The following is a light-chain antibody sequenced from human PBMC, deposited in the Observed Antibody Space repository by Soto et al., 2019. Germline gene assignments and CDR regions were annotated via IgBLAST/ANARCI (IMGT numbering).Light chain of an antibody. CDR3: QHYNSYSEA. J-gene: IGKJ1*01. CDR2: KAS. V-gene: IGKV1-5*03. CDR1: QSINTW. Sequence: DSQMTQSPSTLSGSVGDRVTITCRASQSINTWLAWYQQKPGKAPKLLIYKASTLKSGVPSRFSGSGSGTEFTLPISSLQPDDFATYYCQHYNSYSEAFGHGTRW.